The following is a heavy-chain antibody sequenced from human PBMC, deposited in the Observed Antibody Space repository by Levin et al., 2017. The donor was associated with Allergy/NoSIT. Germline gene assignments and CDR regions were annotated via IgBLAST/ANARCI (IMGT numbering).Heavy chain of an antibody. CDR1: GYSFTNYW. D-gene: IGHD3-22*01. J-gene: IGHJ5*02. CDR2: SYPGDSDT. V-gene: IGHV5-51*01. Sequence: GESLKISCKGSGYSFTNYWIGWVRQMPGKGLEWMVISYPGDSDTRYSPSFQGQVTISADKSISTAYLQWSSVTASDTAMYYWARTQVITNLSDCRGQGGSETTVHVGTTTDTHPSFQRKVTISTDKSISTAYLQWSSLKASDTAMYYCARTKVIINWFDPWGQGTLVTVSS. CDR3: ARTQVITNLSDCRGQGGSETTVHVGTTTDTHPSFQRKVTISTDKSISTAYLQWSSLKASDTAMYYCARTKVIINWFDP.